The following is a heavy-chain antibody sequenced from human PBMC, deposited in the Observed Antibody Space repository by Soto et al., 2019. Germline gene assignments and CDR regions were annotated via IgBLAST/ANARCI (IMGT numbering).Heavy chain of an antibody. CDR2: IYYSGST. V-gene: IGHV4-30-4*01. D-gene: IGHD5-12*01. CDR3: ARATRWLRFVVGMDV. Sequence: SETLSLTCTVSGGSISSGDYYWSWIRQPPGKGLEWIGYIYYSGSTYYNPPLKSRVTISVDTSKNQFSLKLSSVTAADAAVYYCARATRWLRFVVGMDVWGQGTTVTVSS. J-gene: IGHJ6*02. CDR1: GGSISSGDYY.